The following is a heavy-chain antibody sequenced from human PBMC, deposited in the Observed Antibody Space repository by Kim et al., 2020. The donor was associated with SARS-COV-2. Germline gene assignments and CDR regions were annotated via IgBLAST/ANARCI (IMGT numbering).Heavy chain of an antibody. V-gene: IGHV1-3*01. J-gene: IGHJ3*01. Sequence: ASVKVSCKGSGYTFRTYGMHWVRQAPGQSLEWMGWINGGNGKTKYSQKFQDRVTITRDKIAKTAYMEVSGVIPEDTALYYCARDRCNWKDVHLDLWGGGTMLIVSS. CDR2: INGGNGKT. CDR1: GYTFRTYG. CDR3: ARDRCNWKDVHLDL. D-gene: IGHD1-20*01.